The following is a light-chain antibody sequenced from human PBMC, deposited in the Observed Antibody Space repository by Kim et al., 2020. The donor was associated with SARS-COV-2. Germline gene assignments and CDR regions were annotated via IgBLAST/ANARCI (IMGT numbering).Light chain of an antibody. CDR2: EAS. J-gene: IGKJ4*01. V-gene: IGKV3-11*01. CDR1: QSVSSY. Sequence: LSPGDRATLSCRASQSVSSYLAWYQQKPGQAPRLLIYEASNRATGTPARFSGSGSGTDFTLTISSLEPEDFAVYYCQQRGNWPLTFGGGTKVDIK. CDR3: QQRGNWPLT.